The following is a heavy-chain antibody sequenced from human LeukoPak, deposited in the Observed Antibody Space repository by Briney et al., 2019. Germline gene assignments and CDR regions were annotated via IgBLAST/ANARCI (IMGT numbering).Heavy chain of an antibody. D-gene: IGHD3-22*01. J-gene: IGHJ2*01. CDR1: GGSIFSYY. V-gene: IGHV4-4*08. Sequence: PETLSLTCTVSGGSIFSYYWNWIRQPPGKGLEWIGYIYPNGITSYNPSLRSRGTISIATSKNQFSLRLRSVTAADTAIYYCARRAYYDTSGYYPTSGYFDLWGRGTLVTVSS. CDR3: ARRAYYDTSGYYPTSGYFDL. CDR2: IYPNGIT.